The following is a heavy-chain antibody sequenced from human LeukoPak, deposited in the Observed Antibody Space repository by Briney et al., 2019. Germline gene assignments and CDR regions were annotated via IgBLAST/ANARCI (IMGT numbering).Heavy chain of an antibody. CDR3: ARDSGSYYSSYYYHGMDV. CDR1: GFTFSSYS. J-gene: IGHJ6*02. Sequence: PGGSLRLSCAASGFTFSSYSMNWVRQAPGKGLEWVSSISSSSSYIYYADSVKGRFTISRDNAKNSLYLQMNSLRAEDTAVYYCARDSGSYYSSYYYHGMDVWGQGTTVTVSS. D-gene: IGHD1-26*01. CDR2: ISSSSSYI. V-gene: IGHV3-21*01.